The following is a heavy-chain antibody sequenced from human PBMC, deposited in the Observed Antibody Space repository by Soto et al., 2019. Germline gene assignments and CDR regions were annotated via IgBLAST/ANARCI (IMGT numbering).Heavy chain of an antibody. CDR2: INHSGST. D-gene: IGHD3-10*01. CDR1: GGSFSGHY. Sequence: SETLSLTCAVYGGSFSGHYWSWIRQPPGKGLEWIGEINHSGSTNYNPSLKSRITISVDTSKNQFSLKLSSVTAADTAVYYCARALVVRGVADYWGQGTLVTVS. CDR3: ARALVVRGVADY. J-gene: IGHJ4*02. V-gene: IGHV4-34*01.